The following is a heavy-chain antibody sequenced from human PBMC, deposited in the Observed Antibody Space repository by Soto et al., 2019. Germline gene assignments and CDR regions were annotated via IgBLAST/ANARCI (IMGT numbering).Heavy chain of an antibody. D-gene: IGHD3-9*01. CDR3: ERVDWGNGYWYFDL. CDR2: MSGNTGDT. V-gene: IGHV1-18*01. J-gene: IGHJ2*01. Sequence: QVQLVQSGAEVKKPGASGKVSCKASGYTFTSYAISWVRQAPGQGLAWMGWMSGNTGDTRYAQKLQGRVTMTTDTSTSTVYRELRSLRSDDTAVYYCERVDWGNGYWYFDLWGRGTLVTVSS. CDR1: GYTFTSYA.